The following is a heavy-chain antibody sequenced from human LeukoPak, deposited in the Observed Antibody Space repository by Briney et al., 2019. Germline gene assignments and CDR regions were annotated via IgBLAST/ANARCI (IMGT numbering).Heavy chain of an antibody. J-gene: IGHJ4*02. CDR3: ARSYYYDSSGYYYSDFY. V-gene: IGHV1-69*02. CDR2: IIPILGIA. CDR1: GGTFSSYT. D-gene: IGHD3-22*01. Sequence: GASVKLSCKASGGTFSSYTISWVRQAPGPGHEWMGRIIPILGIANYAQKFQGRVTITADKSTSTAYMELSSLRSEDTAVYYCARSYYYDSSGYYYSDFYWGQGTLVTVSS.